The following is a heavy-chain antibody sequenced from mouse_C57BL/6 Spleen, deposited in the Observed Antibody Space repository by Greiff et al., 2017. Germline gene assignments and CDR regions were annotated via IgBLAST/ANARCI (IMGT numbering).Heavy chain of an antibody. Sequence: QVQLKQPGAELVKPGASVKLSCKASGYTFTSYWMHWVKQRPGQGLEWIGMIHPNSGSTNYNEKFKSKATLTVDKSSSTAYMQLSSLTSEDSAVYYCARYYGSGYDWYFDVWGTGTTVTVSA. CDR2: IHPNSGST. V-gene: IGHV1-64*01. CDR3: ARYYGSGYDWYFDV. J-gene: IGHJ1*03. D-gene: IGHD1-1*01. CDR1: GYTFTSYW.